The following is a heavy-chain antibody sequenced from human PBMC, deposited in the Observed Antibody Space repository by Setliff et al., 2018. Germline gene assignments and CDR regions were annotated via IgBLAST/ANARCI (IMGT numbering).Heavy chain of an antibody. CDR1: GFVFGTYG. D-gene: IGHD3-10*01. CDR2: VRFDGTYK. CDR3: AKVKKPLIRGSGFDY. J-gene: IGHJ4*02. Sequence: GGSLRLSCAASGFVFGTYGMHWVRQAPGKGLDWVASVRFDGTYKVYADSVKGRFTISRDNSENTLFLQMTSLRPEGTGIYYCAKVKKPLIRGSGFDYWGRGTLVTVSS. V-gene: IGHV3-30*02.